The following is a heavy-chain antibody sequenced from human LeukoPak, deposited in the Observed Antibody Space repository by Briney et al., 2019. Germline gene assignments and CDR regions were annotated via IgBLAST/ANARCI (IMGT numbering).Heavy chain of an antibody. CDR1: GGTFSSYA. D-gene: IGHD5-12*01. V-gene: IGHV1-69*04. Sequence: ASVKVSCKASGGTFSSYAISWVRQAPGQGLEWMGRIIPILGIANYAQKFQGRVTITADKSTSTAYMELSSLRSEDTAVYYCASLGWLRSNYYYYGMDVWGQGTTATVSS. J-gene: IGHJ6*02. CDR2: IIPILGIA. CDR3: ASLGWLRSNYYYYGMDV.